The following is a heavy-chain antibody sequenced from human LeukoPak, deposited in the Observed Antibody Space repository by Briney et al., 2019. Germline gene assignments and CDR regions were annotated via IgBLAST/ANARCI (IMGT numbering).Heavy chain of an antibody. CDR2: ISVSGGST. CDR3: AKGGGATVPFDN. J-gene: IGHJ4*02. CDR1: GFTFSSYA. V-gene: IGHV3-23*01. D-gene: IGHD4-11*01. Sequence: GGSLRLSCAASGFTFSSYAMSWVPQAPGKGLEWVSVISVSGGSTYYADSVKGRFAISRDNSKNTLYLQMNSLRVKDTAVYYCAKGGGATVPFDNWGQGSLVSVSS.